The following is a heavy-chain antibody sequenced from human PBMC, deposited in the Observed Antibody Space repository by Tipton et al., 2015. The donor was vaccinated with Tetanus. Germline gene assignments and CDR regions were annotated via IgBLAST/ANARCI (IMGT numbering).Heavy chain of an antibody. V-gene: IGHV4-30-4*01. J-gene: IGHJ3*01. D-gene: IGHD5-24*01. CDR3: ARGGRDAYNNPLGAFDV. CDR2: IHHSGLA. CDR1: GDSVSTGNFY. Sequence: LRLSCTVSGDSVSTGNFYWSWIRQPPGKGLEWIAFIHHSGLAFSKPSLKSRVSISIDTSQNQFSLRLRSVAAADTAVYYCARGGRDAYNNPLGAFDVWGRGTTVTVSS.